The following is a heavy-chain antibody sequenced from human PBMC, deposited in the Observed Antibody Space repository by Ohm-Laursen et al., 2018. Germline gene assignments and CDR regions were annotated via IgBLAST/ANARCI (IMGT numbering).Heavy chain of an antibody. CDR2: IYSGGST. CDR1: GFTVSSNY. Sequence: SLRLSCTASGFTVSSNYMSWVRQAPGKGLEWVSVIYSGGSTYYAESVKGRFTISRDNSKNTLYLQVNSLRAEDTALYYCAKGADYSSIWFDYWGQGTLVTVSS. J-gene: IGHJ4*02. D-gene: IGHD6-13*01. V-gene: IGHV3-53*01. CDR3: AKGADYSSIWFDY.